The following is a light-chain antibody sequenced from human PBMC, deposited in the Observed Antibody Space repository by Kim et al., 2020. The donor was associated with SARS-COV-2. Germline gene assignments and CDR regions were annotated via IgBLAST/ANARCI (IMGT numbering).Light chain of an antibody. Sequence: VTFACFGGSSNIGSNFVFWYYQLPGTAPKLLIFRNSQRPSGVPDRFSGSQSGTSASLAISGLRSEDEGDYYCAAWDDSLSAVLFGGGTKVTVL. V-gene: IGLV1-47*01. J-gene: IGLJ2*01. CDR3: AAWDDSLSAVL. CDR2: RNS. CDR1: SSNIGSNF.